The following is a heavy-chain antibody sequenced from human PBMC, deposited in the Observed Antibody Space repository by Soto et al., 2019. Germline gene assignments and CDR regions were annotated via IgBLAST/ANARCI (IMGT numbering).Heavy chain of an antibody. V-gene: IGHV1-69*12. CDR3: ASSPPPTVTMYSRFFDL. J-gene: IGHJ2*01. CDR2: IIPIFGTA. Sequence: QVQLVQSGAEVKKPGSSVKVSCKTSGGTFSSYAINWVRQAPGQGLEWMGGIIPIFGTANYAQKFQGRITITAXXSXNXAYMALRSLRSDDTAVYYCASSPPPTVTMYSRFFDLWGRGTLVTVSS. D-gene: IGHD4-17*01. CDR1: GGTFSSYA.